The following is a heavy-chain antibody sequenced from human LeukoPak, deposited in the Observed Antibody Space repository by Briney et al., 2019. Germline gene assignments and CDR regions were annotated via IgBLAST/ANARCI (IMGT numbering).Heavy chain of an antibody. CDR2: ISGSGGST. CDR3: AKYSHSSGVKSFDY. D-gene: IGHD3-22*01. V-gene: IGHV3-23*01. J-gene: IGHJ4*02. CDR1: GFTFTSYA. Sequence: GGSLRLSCAASGFTFTSYAMSWVRQAPGKGLEWVSAISGSGGSTYYADSVKGRFTISRDNSKNTLYLQMNILRAEDTAVYYCAKYSHSSGVKSFDYWGQGTLVTVSS.